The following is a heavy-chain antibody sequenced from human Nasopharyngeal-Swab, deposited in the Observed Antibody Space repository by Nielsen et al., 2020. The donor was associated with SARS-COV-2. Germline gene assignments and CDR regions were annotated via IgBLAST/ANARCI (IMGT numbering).Heavy chain of an antibody. CDR3: ARQFRGYYDSSGHLSWFDP. Sequence: VRQMPGKGLEWMGRIDPSDSYTNYSPSFQGHVTISADKSISTAYLQWSSLKASDTAMYYCARQFRGYYDSSGHLSWFDPWGQGTLVTVSS. J-gene: IGHJ5*02. V-gene: IGHV5-10-1*01. CDR2: IDPSDSYT. D-gene: IGHD3-22*01.